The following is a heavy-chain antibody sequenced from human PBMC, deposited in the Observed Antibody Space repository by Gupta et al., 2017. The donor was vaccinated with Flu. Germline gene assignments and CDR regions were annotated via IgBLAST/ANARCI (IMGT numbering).Heavy chain of an antibody. CDR1: GFTFTNAW. V-gene: IGHV3-15*01. Sequence: EVQLVESGGGLVKPGGSLRLSCAASGFTFTNAWMTWVRQAPGRGLEWVGRIKSNPDGGASDYGKSAKGRFTISRDDSKNTLYLQMNSLKTGDTAVYYCTTDLSGGYAYDVWGQGTVVTVSS. CDR2: IKSNPDGGAS. J-gene: IGHJ3*01. D-gene: IGHD2-15*01. CDR3: TTDLSGGYAYDV.